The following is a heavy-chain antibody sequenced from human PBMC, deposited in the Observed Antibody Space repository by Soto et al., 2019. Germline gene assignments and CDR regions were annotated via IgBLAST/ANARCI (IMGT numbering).Heavy chain of an antibody. CDR1: GGSISSSSYY. D-gene: IGHD4-17*01. CDR2: IYYSGST. V-gene: IGHV4-39*01. CDR3: AMGPYGDKASSAFDI. J-gene: IGHJ3*02. Sequence: SDTLSLTCTVSGGSISSSSYYWGWIRQPPGKGLEWIWSIYYSGSTYYNPSLKSRVTISVDTSKNQFSLKLSSVTAADTAVYYCAMGPYGDKASSAFDIWGQGTMVTVS.